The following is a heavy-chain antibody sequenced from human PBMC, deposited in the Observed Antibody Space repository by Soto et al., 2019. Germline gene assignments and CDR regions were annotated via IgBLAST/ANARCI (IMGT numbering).Heavy chain of an antibody. CDR2: IYYSGST. CDR1: GGSISSYY. D-gene: IGHD1-1*01. V-gene: IGHV4-59*01. Sequence: SETLSLTCTVSGGSISSYYWSWIRQPPGKGLEWIGYIYYSGSTNYNPSLKSRVTISVDTSKNQFSLKLSSVTAADTAVYYCARGKVQLERRSWFDPWGQGTLVTVSS. CDR3: ARGKVQLERRSWFDP. J-gene: IGHJ5*02.